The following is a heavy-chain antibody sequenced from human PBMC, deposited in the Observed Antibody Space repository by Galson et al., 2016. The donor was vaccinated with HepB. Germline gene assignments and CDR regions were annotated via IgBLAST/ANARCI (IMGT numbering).Heavy chain of an antibody. Sequence: CAISGDSVSSDSAAWNWIRQSPSRGLEWLGRTYYRSKWDNEYAVSVRSRMTINPDTSKNQFSLQLNSVTPEDTAVYYCGRRGSKEKGYFDLWGRGTLVTVSS. J-gene: IGHJ2*01. D-gene: IGHD6-13*01. V-gene: IGHV6-1*01. CDR1: GDSVSSDSAA. CDR3: GRRGSKEKGYFDL. CDR2: TYYRSKWDN.